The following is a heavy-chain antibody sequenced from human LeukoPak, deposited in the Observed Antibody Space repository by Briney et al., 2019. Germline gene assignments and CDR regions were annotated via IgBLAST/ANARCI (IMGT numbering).Heavy chain of an antibody. D-gene: IGHD3-22*01. Sequence: SETLSLTCTVSGYSISSGYCWGWIRQPPGKGLEWLGSIYHSGDTYCNPSLKSRVTISLDTSNNQFSLKLSSVTAVDTAVYYCARSRYYYETSGYRDAFDIWGQGTMVTVSS. CDR1: GYSISSGYC. J-gene: IGHJ3*02. CDR3: ARSRYYYETSGYRDAFDI. V-gene: IGHV4-38-2*02. CDR2: IYHSGDT.